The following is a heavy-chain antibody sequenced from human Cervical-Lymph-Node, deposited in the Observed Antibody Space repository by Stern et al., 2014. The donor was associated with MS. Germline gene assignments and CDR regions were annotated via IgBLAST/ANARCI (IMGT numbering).Heavy chain of an antibody. CDR1: GVSITSSRFY. V-gene: IGHV4-61*02. J-gene: IGHJ4*02. Sequence: QVQLQESGPGLVKPSQTLSLTCTASGVSITSSRFYWTWIRQPAGKGLEGIGRIYVPGHTDYNPSLKVRVTMSLYASKNQFSLELTSVTADDTAVYYCARQAGYYDNSACYNYWGQGTLVTVSS. CDR2: IYVPGHT. CDR3: ARQAGYYDNSACYNY. D-gene: IGHD3-22*01.